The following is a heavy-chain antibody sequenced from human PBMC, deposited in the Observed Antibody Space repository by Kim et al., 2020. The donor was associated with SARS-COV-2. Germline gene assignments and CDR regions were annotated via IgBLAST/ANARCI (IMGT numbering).Heavy chain of an antibody. CDR3: GSFSDIPGYPYYGMDV. Sequence: GESLKISCQGSGYRFGSYWLAWVRQMPGKGLEWMGVIYPGDSDTRYSPSLQGQVTISVDKSINTAYLQWSSLKASDTAIYYCGSFSDIPGYPYYGMDVWGQGTTVTVSS. D-gene: IGHD2-15*01. J-gene: IGHJ6*02. V-gene: IGHV5-51*01. CDR1: GYRFGSYW. CDR2: IYPGDSDT.